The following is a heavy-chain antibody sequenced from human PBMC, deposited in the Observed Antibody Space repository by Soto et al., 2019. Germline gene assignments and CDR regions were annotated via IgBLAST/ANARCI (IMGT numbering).Heavy chain of an antibody. CDR3: ARFSHYYYSSSYGNFAY. D-gene: IGHD3-22*01. Sequence: SLRLSCAASGFTFSSYAMHWFRQAPGKGLEWVAVISYDGSNKYYADSVKGRFTISRDNSKNTLYLQMNSLRAEDTAVYYCARFSHYYYSSSYGNFAYCGQGNLVTV. V-gene: IGHV3-30-3*01. J-gene: IGHJ4*02. CDR1: GFTFSSYA. CDR2: ISYDGSNK.